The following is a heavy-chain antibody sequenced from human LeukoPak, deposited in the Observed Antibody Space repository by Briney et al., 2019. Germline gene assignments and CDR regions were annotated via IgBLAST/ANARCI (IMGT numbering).Heavy chain of an antibody. CDR3: ARFYYYGSGSPGRLDY. V-gene: IGHV4-59*01. CDR1: GFTFSSYT. CDR2: MHFSGSI. Sequence: GSLRLSCAASGFTFSSYTMHWVRQPPGKGLEWIGYMHFSGSIDYNPSLKSRVTISMDTSRNQISLKLSSVTAADTAVYYCARFYYYGSGSPGRLDYWGQGTLVTVSS. D-gene: IGHD3-10*01. J-gene: IGHJ4*02.